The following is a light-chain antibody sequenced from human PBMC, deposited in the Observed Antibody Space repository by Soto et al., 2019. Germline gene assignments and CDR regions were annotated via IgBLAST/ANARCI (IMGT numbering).Light chain of an antibody. V-gene: IGKV4-1*01. CDR3: HQYYRSPYT. CDR2: WAS. CDR1: QSILLSSNNKNF. J-gene: IGKJ2*01. Sequence: DIVMTQSPDSLAVSLGERATINCKSSQSILLSSNNKNFLAWYQQKPGQPPKLLIYWASTRDTGVPDRFSGSESGTDFTLTISSLQAEDVAVYYCHQYYRSPYTFGQGTKLEMK.